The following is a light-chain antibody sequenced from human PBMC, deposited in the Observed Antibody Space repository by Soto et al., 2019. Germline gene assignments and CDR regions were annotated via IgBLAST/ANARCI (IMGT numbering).Light chain of an antibody. V-gene: IGKV1-12*01. J-gene: IGKJ1*01. CDR1: QDVDSW. CDR2: AAS. Sequence: DIQMTQSPSSGSLSVGDRSAFTCGAIQDVDSWLAWYQQKPGKAPKLLIYAASNLQSGVPSRFTGSGSGTDFTVTISSLQPEDFATYYCQQGSSFPWTFGQGTKVDIK. CDR3: QQGSSFPWT.